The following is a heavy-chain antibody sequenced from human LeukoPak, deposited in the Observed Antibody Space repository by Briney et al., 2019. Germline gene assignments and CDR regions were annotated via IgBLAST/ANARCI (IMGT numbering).Heavy chain of an antibody. CDR1: GYSFTNYW. CDR3: ARLGRGQQLDS. CDR2: IDPSDSYT. D-gene: IGHD6-13*01. V-gene: IGHV5-10-1*01. Sequence: GESLQISCKSSGYSFTNYWINWVRQLPGKGLDWMGRIDPSDSYTTYSPSFQGHVTFSIDKSISTAYLQWSSLKASDTAMYYCARLGRGQQLDSWGQGSLVTVSS. J-gene: IGHJ4*02.